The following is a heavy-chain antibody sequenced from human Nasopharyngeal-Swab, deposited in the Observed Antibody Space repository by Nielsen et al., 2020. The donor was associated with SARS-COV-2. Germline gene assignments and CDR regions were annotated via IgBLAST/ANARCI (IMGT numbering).Heavy chain of an antibody. J-gene: IGHJ4*02. CDR3: ARDLARSTGYLDS. Sequence: SETLSLTCTVSGGSISSSSYYWGWIRQPPGKGLEWIGSIYHNGRTNYKPSLKSRVTMSVDTSKNHFSLKLSSVTAADTAVYYCARDLARSTGYLDSWGQGILVTVSS. V-gene: IGHV4-39*02. CDR1: GGSISSSSYY. CDR2: IYHNGRT.